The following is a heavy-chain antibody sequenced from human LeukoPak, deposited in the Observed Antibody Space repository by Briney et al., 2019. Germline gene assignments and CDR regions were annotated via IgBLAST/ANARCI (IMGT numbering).Heavy chain of an antibody. Sequence: GGSLRLSCAASGFTFSSYSMNWVRQAPGKGLEWVSSISSSSSYIYYADSVKGRFTISRDNAKNSLCLQMNSLRAEDTAVYYCARHRIGAAVGAFDYWGQGTLVTVSS. CDR1: GFTFSSYS. CDR3: ARHRIGAAVGAFDY. V-gene: IGHV3-21*04. J-gene: IGHJ4*02. CDR2: ISSSSSYI. D-gene: IGHD6-13*01.